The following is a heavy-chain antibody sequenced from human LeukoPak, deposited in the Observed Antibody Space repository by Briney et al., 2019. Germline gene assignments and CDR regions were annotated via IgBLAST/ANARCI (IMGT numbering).Heavy chain of an antibody. D-gene: IGHD2-2*01. J-gene: IGHJ4*02. CDR2: IYTSGST. V-gene: IGHV4-4*07. CDR1: GGSISSYY. CDR3: ARDLPQESYQLAPFDY. Sequence: SETLSLTCTVSGGSISSYYWSWIRQPAGKGLEWIGRIYTSGSTNYNPSLKSRVTMSVDTSKNQFSLKLSSVTAADTAVYYCARDLPQESYQLAPFDYWGQGTLVTVSS.